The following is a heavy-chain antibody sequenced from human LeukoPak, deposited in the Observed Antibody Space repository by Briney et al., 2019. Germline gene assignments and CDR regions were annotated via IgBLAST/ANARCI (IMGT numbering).Heavy chain of an antibody. Sequence: GGSLRLSCAASGFAFSNCGLHWVRQAPGEGLEWVAFVRYDGSDKQYIDSVKGRFAISRDNSRKTLSLQMNSLRAEDTAVYYCAKDMGTRSFHDGFDVWGHGTMVMVSS. CDR1: GFAFSNCG. V-gene: IGHV3-30*02. CDR3: AKDMGTRSFHDGFDV. CDR2: VRYDGSDK. J-gene: IGHJ3*01. D-gene: IGHD5-18*01.